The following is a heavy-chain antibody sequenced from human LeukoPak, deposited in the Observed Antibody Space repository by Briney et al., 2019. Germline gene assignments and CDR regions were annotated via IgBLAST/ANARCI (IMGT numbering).Heavy chain of an antibody. CDR2: INPSGGST. Sequence: ASVKVSCKASGYTFTSYYMHWVRQAPGQGLEWMGIINPSGGSTSYAQKFQGRVTMTRDMSTSTVYMELSSLRSEDTAVYYCARGRTTVTYNPYNWFDPWGQGTLVTVSS. J-gene: IGHJ5*02. V-gene: IGHV1-46*01. CDR1: GYTFTSYY. D-gene: IGHD4-17*01. CDR3: ARGRTTVTYNPYNWFDP.